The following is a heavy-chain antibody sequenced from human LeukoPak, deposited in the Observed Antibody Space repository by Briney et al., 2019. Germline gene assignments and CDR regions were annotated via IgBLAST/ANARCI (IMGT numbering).Heavy chain of an antibody. CDR2: IIPILGIA. D-gene: IGHD5-24*01. V-gene: IGHV1-69*04. CDR3: ARGDVEMPTMFDY. CDR1: GGTFSSYA. J-gene: IGHJ4*02. Sequence: SVKVSCKASGGTFSSYAISWVRQAPGQGLEWMGRIIPILGIANYAQKFQGRVTITADKSTSTAYMELSSLRSEDTAVYYCARGDVEMPTMFDYWGQGTLVTVSS.